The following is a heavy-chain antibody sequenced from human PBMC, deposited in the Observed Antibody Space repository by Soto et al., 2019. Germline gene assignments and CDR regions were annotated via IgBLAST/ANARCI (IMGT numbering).Heavy chain of an antibody. Sequence: SETLSLTCAVSSGSIDNVYWWSWVRQSPGKGLEWIGETSHDGVTNYNPSLEGRVTISIDKSKNQFSLDLSSVTAADTAVYYCARRYSSAFDIWGQGTMVTVSS. CDR3: ARRYSSAFDI. CDR1: SGSIDNVYW. V-gene: IGHV4-4*02. D-gene: IGHD6-13*01. J-gene: IGHJ3*02. CDR2: TSHDGVT.